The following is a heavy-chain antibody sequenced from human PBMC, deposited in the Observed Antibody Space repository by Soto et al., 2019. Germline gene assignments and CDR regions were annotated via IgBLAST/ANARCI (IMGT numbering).Heavy chain of an antibody. Sequence: GGSLRLSCAASGFDFTTTWMTWIRQAPGKGLEWVSYIHPSGTAIHYADSVKGRFTISRDNAKNSLYLQINSLRAEDAAVYYCSRGRSPGPPDNWGQGTLVTVSS. CDR2: IHPSGTAI. CDR1: GFDFTTTW. CDR3: SRGRSPGPPDN. V-gene: IGHV3-11*01. J-gene: IGHJ4*02.